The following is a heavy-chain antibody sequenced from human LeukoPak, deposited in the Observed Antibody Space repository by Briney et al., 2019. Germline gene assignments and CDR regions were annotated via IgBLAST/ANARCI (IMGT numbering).Heavy chain of an antibody. D-gene: IGHD1-26*01. Sequence: ASVKVSCKASGYTFGSDDINWVRQATGQELEWMGWINPNNGNLGYAQKFQGRVTITRNTPISTAYMELSSLTSEDTAVYYCARSDHNSWNAFDIWGQGTMVTVSS. CDR2: INPNNGNL. V-gene: IGHV1-8*03. CDR3: ARSDHNSWNAFDI. J-gene: IGHJ3*02. CDR1: GYTFGSDD.